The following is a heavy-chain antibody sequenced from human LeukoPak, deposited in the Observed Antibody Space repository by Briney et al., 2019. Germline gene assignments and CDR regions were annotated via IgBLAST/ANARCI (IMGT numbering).Heavy chain of an antibody. CDR2: INPNSGGT. D-gene: IGHD2-2*02. CDR1: GYTFTGYY. J-gene: IGHJ5*02. V-gene: IGHV1-2*02. Sequence: ASVKVSCKASGYTFTGYYMHWVRQAPGQGLEWMGWINPNSGGTNYAQKFQGRVTMTRDTSISTAYMELSRLRSDDTAVYYCARGRGIVVVPAAIRGGRRGWFDPWGQGTLVTVSS. CDR3: ARGRGIVVVPAAIRGGRRGWFDP.